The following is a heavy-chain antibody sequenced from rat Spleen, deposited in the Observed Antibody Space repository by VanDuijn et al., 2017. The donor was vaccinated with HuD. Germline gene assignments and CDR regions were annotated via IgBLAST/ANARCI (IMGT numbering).Heavy chain of an antibody. CDR3: TRPNNPYWYFDF. J-gene: IGHJ1*01. V-gene: IGHV2S12*01. D-gene: IGHD1-10*01. CDR1: GFSLSSNG. CDR2: ISSGGST. Sequence: QVQLKESGPGLVQPSQTLSLTCTVSGFSLSSNGVSWVRQPPGKGLEWIAAISSGGSTYYNSVLKSRLSISRDTSKSQVFLKMNSLQTEDTAIYFCTRPNNPYWYFDFWGPGTMVTVSS.